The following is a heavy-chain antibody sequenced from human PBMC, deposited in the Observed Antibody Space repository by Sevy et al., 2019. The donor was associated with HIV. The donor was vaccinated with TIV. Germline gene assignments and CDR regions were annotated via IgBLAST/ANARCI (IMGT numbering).Heavy chain of an antibody. V-gene: IGHV3-15*01. D-gene: IGHD3-3*01. J-gene: IGHJ5*02. CDR2: IKSKTDGGTT. CDR3: TTDGGIFGVVIDP. CDR1: GFTFSNAW. Sequence: GGSLRLSCAASGFTFSNAWMSWVRQAPGKGLEWVGRIKSKTDGGTTDYAAPVKGRFTISRDDSENTRYLQMNSLKTEDTAVYYCTTDGGIFGVVIDPWGQGTLVTVSS.